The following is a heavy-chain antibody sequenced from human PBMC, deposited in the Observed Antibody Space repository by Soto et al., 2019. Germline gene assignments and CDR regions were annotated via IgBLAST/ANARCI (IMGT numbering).Heavy chain of an antibody. CDR1: GGSISSYY. CDR2: IYYSGST. Sequence: SETLSLTCSVSGGSISSYYWNWIRQPPGKGLEWIGYIYYSGSTNYNPSLKSRVTISVDTSKNQFSLKLSSVTAADTAVYYCARGIPTSYCSSSSCAYYFDYWGQGTLVTVSS. D-gene: IGHD2-2*01. V-gene: IGHV4-59*01. J-gene: IGHJ4*02. CDR3: ARGIPTSYCSSSSCAYYFDY.